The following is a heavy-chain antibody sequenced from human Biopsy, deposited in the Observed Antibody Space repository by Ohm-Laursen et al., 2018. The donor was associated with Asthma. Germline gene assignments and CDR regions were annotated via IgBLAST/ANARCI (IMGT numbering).Heavy chain of an antibody. CDR2: MYHSGSP. D-gene: IGHD3-22*01. CDR3: VRHQYSSSWSTFDY. CDR1: GGSITSSSYY. V-gene: IGHV4-39*01. Sequence: SHTLSLTCTVSGGSITSSSYYWGWIRQPPGKGLEWIGSMYHSGSPYYHPSLKNRATITVDTSKNQLSLKMSSVTAADTAVYFCVRHQYSSSWSTFDYWGQGALVTVSS. J-gene: IGHJ4*02.